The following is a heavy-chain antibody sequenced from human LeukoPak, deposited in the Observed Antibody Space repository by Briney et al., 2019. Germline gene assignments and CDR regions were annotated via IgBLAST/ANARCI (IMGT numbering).Heavy chain of an antibody. CDR3: ASVARDGGSCYVDY. Sequence: ASVKVSCKASGYTFTGYYMHWVRQAPGQGLEWMGWISAYNGNTNYAQKLQGRVTMTTDTSTSTAYMERRSLRSDDTAVYYCASVARDGGSCYVDYWGQGTLVTVSS. J-gene: IGHJ4*02. CDR1: GYTFTGYY. D-gene: IGHD1-26*01. CDR2: ISAYNGNT. V-gene: IGHV1-18*04.